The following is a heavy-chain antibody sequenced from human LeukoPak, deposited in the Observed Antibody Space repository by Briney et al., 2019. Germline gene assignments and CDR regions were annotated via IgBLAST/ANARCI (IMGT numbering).Heavy chain of an antibody. CDR2: ISYSGNT. J-gene: IGHJ6*02. D-gene: IGHD2-2*01. CDR3: AREKVPETNYYYGMDV. CDR1: GASISSGDYH. V-gene: IGHV4-30-4*01. Sequence: SETLSLTCTVSGASISSGDYHWNWIRQPPGRGLEWIGYISYSGNTYYNPSLKSRLTISLDTSRSQISLRLSSVTAADTAVYYCAREKVPETNYYYGMDVWGQGTTVTVSS.